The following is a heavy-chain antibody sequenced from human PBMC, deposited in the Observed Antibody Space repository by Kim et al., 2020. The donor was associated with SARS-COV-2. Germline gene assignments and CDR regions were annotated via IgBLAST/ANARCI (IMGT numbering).Heavy chain of an antibody. CDR1: GFTVRSDH. CDR2: INGDGST. CDR3: AELHSAIVY. J-gene: IGHJ4*01. V-gene: IGHV3-66*01. Sequence: GGSLRLSCAASGFTVRSDHMNWVRQAPGKGLEWVSLINGDGSTDYSDSVVDGRITFSSDNDKNLLYQKMSCLSTDATAFYCCAELHSAIVYWG. D-gene: IGHD1-7*01.